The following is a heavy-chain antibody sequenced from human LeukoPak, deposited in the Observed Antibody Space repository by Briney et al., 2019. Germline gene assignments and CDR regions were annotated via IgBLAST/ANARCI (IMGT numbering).Heavy chain of an antibody. CDR1: GFTFSSYA. J-gene: IGHJ3*02. Sequence: PGGSLRLSCAASGFTFSSYAMSWVRQAPGKGLGWVSAISGSGGSTYYADSVKGRFTISRDNSKNTLYLQMSSLRAEDTAVYYCARDLPRGYYDSSGYYSTHAFDIWGQGTMVTVSS. D-gene: IGHD3-22*01. V-gene: IGHV3-23*01. CDR3: ARDLPRGYYDSSGYYSTHAFDI. CDR2: ISGSGGST.